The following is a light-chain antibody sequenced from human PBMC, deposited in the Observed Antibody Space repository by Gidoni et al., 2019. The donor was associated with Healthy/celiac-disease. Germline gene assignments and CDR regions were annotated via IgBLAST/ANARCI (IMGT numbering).Light chain of an antibody. V-gene: IGLV3-19*01. Sequence: SSELTPDPAVSVALGQTVRITCHGDSLRSYYASWYQQKPGQAPVLVIYGKNNRPSGIPDRFSGSSSGNTASLTITGAQAEDEADYYCNSRDSSGKDVVFGGGTKLTVL. CDR3: NSRDSSGKDVV. CDR2: GKN. J-gene: IGLJ2*01. CDR1: SLRSYY.